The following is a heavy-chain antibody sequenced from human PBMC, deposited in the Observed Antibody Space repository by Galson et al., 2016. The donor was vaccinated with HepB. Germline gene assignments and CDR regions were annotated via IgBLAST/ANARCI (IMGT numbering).Heavy chain of an antibody. J-gene: IGHJ3*02. CDR1: GFSFSNFA. D-gene: IGHD3/OR15-3a*01. V-gene: IGHV3-30*03. Sequence: SLRLSCAASGFSFSNFAMYWVRQAPGKGLEWVAAIGYEGRSKYYIDSVKGRFTISRDNSKNTFSLQMNSLRVEDTALYYCATATDYAFGIWGQGTMVNVAS. CDR2: IGYEGRSK. CDR3: ATATDYAFGI.